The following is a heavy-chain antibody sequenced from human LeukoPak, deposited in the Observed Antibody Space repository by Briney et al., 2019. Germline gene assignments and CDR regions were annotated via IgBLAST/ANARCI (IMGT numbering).Heavy chain of an antibody. Sequence: PGRSLRLSCAASGLTFSIYSLHWVRQAPGKGLEWGAVISYDGSNKYYADSVKGRFTISRDNSKNTLYLQMNSLRAEDTAVYYCARELELRLGVEVYYYYGMDVWGQGTTVTVSS. V-gene: IGHV3-30-3*01. CDR3: ARELELRLGVEVYYYYGMDV. J-gene: IGHJ6*01. CDR2: ISYDGSNK. D-gene: IGHD1-7*01. CDR1: GLTFSIYS.